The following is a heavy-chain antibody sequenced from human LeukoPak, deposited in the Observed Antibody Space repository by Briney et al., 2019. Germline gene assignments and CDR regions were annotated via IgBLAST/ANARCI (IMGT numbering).Heavy chain of an antibody. J-gene: IGHJ5*01. Sequence: SETLSLTCAVYGGSFSGYYWSWIRQPPGKGLEWIGEINHSGSTNYNPSLKSRVTISVDTSKNQFSLKLSSVTAADTAVYYCARDTDSSGYYDSWGQGTLVTVSS. CDR1: GGSFSGYY. D-gene: IGHD3-22*01. V-gene: IGHV4-34*01. CDR3: ARDTDSSGYYDS. CDR2: INHSGST.